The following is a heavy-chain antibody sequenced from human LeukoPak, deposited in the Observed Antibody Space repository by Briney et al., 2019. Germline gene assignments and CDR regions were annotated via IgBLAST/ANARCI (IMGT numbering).Heavy chain of an antibody. CDR2: IYHSGSA. J-gene: IGHJ5*02. D-gene: IGHD2-2*01. CDR1: GYSISSGYY. V-gene: IGHV4-38-2*01. Sequence: PSETLSLTCAVSGYSISSGYYWGWIRQPPGKGLEWTGSIYHSGSAYYNPSLKSRVAISVDTSKNQLSLRLSSVTAVDTAVYYCASTNCGSVSCYGANWFDPWGQGTLVTVSS. CDR3: ASTNCGSVSCYGANWFDP.